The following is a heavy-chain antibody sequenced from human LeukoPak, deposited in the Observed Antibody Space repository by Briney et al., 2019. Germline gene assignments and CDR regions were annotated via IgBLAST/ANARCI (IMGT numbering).Heavy chain of an antibody. V-gene: IGHV3-23*01. CDR2: IIYSGGAT. Sequence: GGSLRLSCAASGFTFSRSAMTWVRQGPGTGLEFVTSIIYSGGATYYADSVKGRFTISRDNSKNTLYLQMNSLRAEDTALYYCAKDGLYYDGSEHVYYFDSWGQGTLVTVSS. D-gene: IGHD3-22*01. CDR3: AKDGLYYDGSEHVYYFDS. J-gene: IGHJ4*02. CDR1: GFTFSRSA.